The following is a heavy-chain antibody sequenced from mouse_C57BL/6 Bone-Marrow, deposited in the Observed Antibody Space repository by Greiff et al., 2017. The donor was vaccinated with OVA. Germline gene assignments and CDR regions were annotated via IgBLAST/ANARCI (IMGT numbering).Heavy chain of an antibody. J-gene: IGHJ4*01. CDR2: ISYDGSN. CDR1: GYSITSGYY. V-gene: IGHV3-6*01. CDR3: ARAPANWDHYYAMDY. Sequence: VQLQQSGPGLVKPSQSLSLTCSVTGYSITSGYYWNWIRQFPGNKLEWMGYISYDGSNNYNPSLKNRISITRDTSKNQFFLKLNSVTTEDTATYYCARAPANWDHYYAMDYWGQGTSVTVSS. D-gene: IGHD4-1*01.